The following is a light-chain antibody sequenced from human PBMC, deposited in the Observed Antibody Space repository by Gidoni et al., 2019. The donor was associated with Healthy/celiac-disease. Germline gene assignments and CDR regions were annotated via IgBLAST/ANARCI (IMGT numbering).Light chain of an antibody. CDR3: QKYNSAPWT. J-gene: IGKJ1*01. V-gene: IGKV1-27*01. CDR2: AAS. CDR1: QGISNY. Sequence: DIQMTQSPSSLSASVGDRVTITCRASQGISNYLAWYQQKQGKVPQLLIYAASTLQSGVPYRFRGSGSWTDFTLTISSLQPEDVATYYCQKYNSAPWTFGQGTKVEIK.